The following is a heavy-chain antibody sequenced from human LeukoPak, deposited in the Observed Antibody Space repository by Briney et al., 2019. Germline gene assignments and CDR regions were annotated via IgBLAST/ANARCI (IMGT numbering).Heavy chain of an antibody. CDR1: GFTFSNYN. J-gene: IGHJ2*01. D-gene: IGHD3-22*01. CDR3: ARVPYYYDTTGDPKDWYFDL. Sequence: NPGGSLRLSCAASGFTFSNYNLIWVRQAPGKGLEWVSSISSSSSYIYYADSVKGRFSISRDNAKNSLYLQMNSLRAEDTAVYYCARVPYYYDTTGDPKDWYFDLWGRGTLVTVSS. V-gene: IGHV3-21*01. CDR2: ISSSSSYI.